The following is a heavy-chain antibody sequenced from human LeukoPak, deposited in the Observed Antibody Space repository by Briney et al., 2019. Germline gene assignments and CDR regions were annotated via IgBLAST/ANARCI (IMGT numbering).Heavy chain of an antibody. CDR2: ISYDGSNK. V-gene: IGHV3-30-3*01. Sequence: GGSLRLSCAASGFTFSSYAMHWVRQAPGKGLEWVAVISYDGSNKYYADSVKGRFTISRDNSKNTLYLQMSSLRAEDTAVYYCARVETGDIVVVPAAMDYWGQGTLVTVSS. D-gene: IGHD2-2*01. CDR1: GFTFSSYA. J-gene: IGHJ4*02. CDR3: ARVETGDIVVVPAAMDY.